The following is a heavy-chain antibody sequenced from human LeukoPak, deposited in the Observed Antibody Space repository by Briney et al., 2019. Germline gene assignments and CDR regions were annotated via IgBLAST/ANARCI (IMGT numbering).Heavy chain of an antibody. CDR3: AKMYSSSWYEVTLYYYYGMDV. CDR1: GFTFSSYG. V-gene: IGHV3-30*18. J-gene: IGHJ6*02. Sequence: GGSLRLSCAASGFTFSSYGMHWVRQAPGKGLEWVAVISYDGSNKYYADSVKGRFTISRDNSKNTLYLQMNSLRAEDTAVYYCAKMYSSSWYEVTLYYYYGMDVWGQGTTVTVSS. CDR2: ISYDGSNK. D-gene: IGHD6-13*01.